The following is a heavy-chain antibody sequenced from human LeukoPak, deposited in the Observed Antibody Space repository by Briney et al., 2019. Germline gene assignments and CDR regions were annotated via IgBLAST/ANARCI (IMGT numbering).Heavy chain of an antibody. CDR3: ARSSAYNNYYFDY. CDR2: IYPGDSDT. V-gene: IGHV5-51*01. Sequence: GESLKISCKGSGYIFTSYWIGWVRQLPGKGLEGRGIIYPGDSDTRYSASFQGQVTISADKSISTAYLQWSSLKASDTAMYYCARSSAYNNYYFDYWGQGTLVTVSS. D-gene: IGHD3-22*01. CDR1: GYIFTSYW. J-gene: IGHJ4*02.